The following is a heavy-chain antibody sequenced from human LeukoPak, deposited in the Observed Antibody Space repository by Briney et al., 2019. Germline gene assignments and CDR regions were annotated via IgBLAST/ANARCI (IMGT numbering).Heavy chain of an antibody. D-gene: IGHD3-10*01. J-gene: IGHJ4*02. Sequence: GESLRLSRAASGFPFSKNAMSWVRQAPGKGLEWVSSIGGSGGSTYYADAVKGRFTISRDTSKNTLYLQMNSLRAEDAAVYYCAKYRGFGDSYDSWGQGTLVTVSS. CDR2: IGGSGGST. CDR3: AKYRGFGDSYDS. V-gene: IGHV3-23*01. CDR1: GFPFSKNA.